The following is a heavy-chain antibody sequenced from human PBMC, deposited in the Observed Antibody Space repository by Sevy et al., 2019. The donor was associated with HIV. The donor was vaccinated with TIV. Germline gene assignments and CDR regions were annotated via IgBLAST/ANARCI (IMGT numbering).Heavy chain of an antibody. J-gene: IGHJ3*01. CDR3: NRITLQGEEAFDL. CDR2: IGSSGGNV. V-gene: IGHV3-48*03. CDR1: GFIFSSYE. D-gene: IGHD3-10*01. Sequence: GGSLRLSCAASGFIFSSYEMSWVRQAPGKGLEWISYIGSSGGNVYHEDSVKGRFTISRDNAQNSLYLQMNSLRVEDTAVYYCNRITLQGEEAFDLWGQRTMVTVSS.